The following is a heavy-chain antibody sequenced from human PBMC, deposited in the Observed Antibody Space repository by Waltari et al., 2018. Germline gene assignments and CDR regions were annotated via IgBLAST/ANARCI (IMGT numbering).Heavy chain of an antibody. Sequence: QVQLQQWGAGLLKPSETLSLTCAVYGGSFSGYYWSWIRQPPGKGLELIGEINHSGSTNYNPSLKSRVTISVDTSKNQFSLKLSSVTAADTAVYYCARGRGVDYLVDYWGQGTLVTVSS. V-gene: IGHV4-34*01. CDR1: GGSFSGYY. J-gene: IGHJ4*02. CDR3: ARGRGVDYLVDY. D-gene: IGHD4-17*01. CDR2: INHSGST.